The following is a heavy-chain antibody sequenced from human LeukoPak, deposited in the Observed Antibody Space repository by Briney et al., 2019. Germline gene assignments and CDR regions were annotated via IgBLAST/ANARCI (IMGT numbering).Heavy chain of an antibody. CDR2: ISSSSSYI. D-gene: IGHD3-10*01. CDR3: ARSTQYGSGSLNFDY. J-gene: IGHJ4*01. Sequence: GGSLRLSCAASGFTFSSYSMNWVRQAPGKGLEWVSSISSSSSYIYYADSVKGRFTISRDNAKNSLYLQMNSLRAEDTAVYYCARSTQYGSGSLNFDYWGHGTLVTVSS. V-gene: IGHV3-21*01. CDR1: GFTFSSYS.